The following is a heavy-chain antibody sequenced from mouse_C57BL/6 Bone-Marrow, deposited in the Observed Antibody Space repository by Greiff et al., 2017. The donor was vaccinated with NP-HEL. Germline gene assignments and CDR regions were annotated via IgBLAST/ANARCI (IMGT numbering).Heavy chain of an antibody. V-gene: IGHV1-50*01. D-gene: IGHD1-1*01. J-gene: IGHJ1*03. CDR3: ASWDVWDYGV. CDR1: GYTFTSYW. Sequence: QVQLQQPGAELVKPGASVKLSCKASGYTFTSYWMHWVKQRPGQGLEWIGEIHPSDSYTNYNQKFKGKATLPVDKSSSTAYMRLSSLTSEDSAVYYWASWDVWDYGVWGTAFTVTVAT. CDR2: IHPSDSYT.